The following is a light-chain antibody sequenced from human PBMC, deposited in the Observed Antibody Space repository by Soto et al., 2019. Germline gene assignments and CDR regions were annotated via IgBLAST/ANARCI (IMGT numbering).Light chain of an antibody. CDR3: KQYNSYSPT. CDR2: DAS. CDR1: QSINSW. Sequence: DVPMTQSPSTLSAYAGQRATITFWSIQSINSWLAWYQQKPGKAPKLLIYDASSLQSGVPSRFSGSGSGTEFTLTISSLQTDDFASYYCKQYNSYSPTFGKGTKVDIK. V-gene: IGKV1-5*01. J-gene: IGKJ1*01.